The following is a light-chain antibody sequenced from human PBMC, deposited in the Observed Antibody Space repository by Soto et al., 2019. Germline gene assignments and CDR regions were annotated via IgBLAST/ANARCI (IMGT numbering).Light chain of an antibody. J-gene: IGKJ1*01. Sequence: AIRMTQSPSSFSASTGDRVTITCRASQDISTYLAWYQQKAGKAPKLLIYAASTLQTGVPSRFSGSESGTDFTLTISYLQSEDFATYYCQQYYSYPRTFGQGTKVEIK. V-gene: IGKV1-8*01. CDR2: AAS. CDR1: QDISTY. CDR3: QQYYSYPRT.